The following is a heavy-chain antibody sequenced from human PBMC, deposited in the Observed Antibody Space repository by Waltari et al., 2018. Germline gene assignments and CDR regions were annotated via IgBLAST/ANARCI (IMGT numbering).Heavy chain of an antibody. CDR3: VAARIAFDY. D-gene: IGHD6-6*01. CDR1: GFTFSSYG. J-gene: IGHJ4*02. Sequence: QVQLVESGGGVVQPGGSLRLSCAASGFTFSSYGMHWVRQAPGKGLEWVAFIRDDGSNKYYADSVKGRFTISRDNSKNTLYLQMNSLRAEDTAVYYCVAARIAFDYWGQGTLVTVSS. V-gene: IGHV3-30*02. CDR2: IRDDGSNK.